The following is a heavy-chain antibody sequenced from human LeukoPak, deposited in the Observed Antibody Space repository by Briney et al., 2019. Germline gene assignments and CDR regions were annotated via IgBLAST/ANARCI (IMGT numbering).Heavy chain of an antibody. Sequence: GASVKVSCKASGYTFTGYYMHWVRQAPGQGLEWMGRINPNSGGTNYAQKFQGRVTMTRDTSISTAYMELSRLRSDDTAVYYCARVPDYGAEGDYFDYWGQGTLVTVSS. CDR2: INPNSGGT. D-gene: IGHD4-17*01. V-gene: IGHV1-2*06. CDR3: ARVPDYGAEGDYFDY. CDR1: GYTFTGYY. J-gene: IGHJ4*02.